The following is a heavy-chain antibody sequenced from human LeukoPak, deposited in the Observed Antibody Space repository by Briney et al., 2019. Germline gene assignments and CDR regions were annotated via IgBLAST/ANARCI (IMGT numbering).Heavy chain of an antibody. D-gene: IGHD3-3*01. CDR1: GFTFSSYA. CDR3: AKDLPSSYDFWSGLYNWFDP. CDR2: ISGSGGST. Sequence: GGSLRLSCAASGFTFSSYAMSWVRQAPGKGPEWVSAISGSGGSTYYADSVKGRFTISRDNSKNTLYLQMNSLRAEDTAVYYCAKDLPSSYDFWSGLYNWFDPWGQGTLVTVSS. J-gene: IGHJ5*02. V-gene: IGHV3-23*01.